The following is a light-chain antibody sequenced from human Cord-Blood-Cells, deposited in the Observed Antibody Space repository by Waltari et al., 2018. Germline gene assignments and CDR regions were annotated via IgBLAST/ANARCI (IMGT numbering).Light chain of an antibody. Sequence: DTHMTQYPSSISASVRDTFTLTCRASQSISSWLAWYQQKPWKAPKLLIYDDSSFESGVTSRFSGSGSATEFTLTISSLQPDDFATYYCQQYNSYSLTFGQGTKLEIK. J-gene: IGKJ2*01. V-gene: IGKV1-5*01. CDR2: DDS. CDR1: QSISSW. CDR3: QQYNSYSLT.